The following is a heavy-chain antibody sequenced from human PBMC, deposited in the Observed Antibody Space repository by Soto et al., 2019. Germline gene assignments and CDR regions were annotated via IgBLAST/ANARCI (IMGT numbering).Heavy chain of an antibody. J-gene: IGHJ4*01. V-gene: IGHV4-59*01. CDR3: ASHYPIGNNRNYFDF. CDR2: IFYTGST. D-gene: IGHD1-1*01. CDR1: DGSISSYY. Sequence: SETLSLTCTVSDGSISSYYWGWIRQPPGKGLERIGYIFYTGSTNYNPSLKSRVTISVDTSKNQFSLKLSSVTAADTAVYYCASHYPIGNNRNYFDFWGQRSPVP.